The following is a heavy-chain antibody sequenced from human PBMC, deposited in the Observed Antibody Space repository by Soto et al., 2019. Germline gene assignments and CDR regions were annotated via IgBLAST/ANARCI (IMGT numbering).Heavy chain of an antibody. V-gene: IGHV4-34*01. J-gene: IGHJ4*02. Sequence: SETLSLTFAVYGGSFSGYYWSWIRQPPGKGLEWIGEINHSGSTNYNPSLKSRVTISVDTSKNQFSRKLSSVTAADTAVYYCARVYCSSTSCFYYFDYWGQGTLVTVSA. CDR1: GGSFSGYY. CDR2: INHSGST. D-gene: IGHD2-2*01. CDR3: ARVYCSSTSCFYYFDY.